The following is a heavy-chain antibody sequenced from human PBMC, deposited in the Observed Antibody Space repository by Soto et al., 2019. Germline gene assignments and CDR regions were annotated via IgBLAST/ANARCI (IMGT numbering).Heavy chain of an antibody. Sequence: QVQLVESGGDLVKPGGSLRLSCEASGFTFGDSYMAWIRQAPGEGLEWISYISSSSTYIKYADSVEGRFTVSRDNAKNSLYLQMTSLRVGDTAGYYCARHPAITGTLFDPWGQGTLVTASS. V-gene: IGHV3-11*05. CDR2: ISSSSTYI. J-gene: IGHJ5*02. D-gene: IGHD1-20*01. CDR1: GFTFGDSY. CDR3: ARHPAITGTLFDP.